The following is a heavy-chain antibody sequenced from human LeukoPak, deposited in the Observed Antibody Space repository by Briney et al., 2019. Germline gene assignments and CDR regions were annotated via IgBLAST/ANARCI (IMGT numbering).Heavy chain of an antibody. CDR3: ARRRVIAVAGSYFDY. D-gene: IGHD6-19*01. CDR2: IYHSGSP. Sequence: PSEPLSLTCAVSGYSLRSGYYWGWIRQPPGKGLEWLGSIYHSGSPYYHPSHKSLVTISVDASKYQFSLKLTPVTDADTAVYYCARRRVIAVAGSYFDYWGQGTLVTVSS. V-gene: IGHV4-38-2*01. CDR1: GYSLRSGYY. J-gene: IGHJ4*02.